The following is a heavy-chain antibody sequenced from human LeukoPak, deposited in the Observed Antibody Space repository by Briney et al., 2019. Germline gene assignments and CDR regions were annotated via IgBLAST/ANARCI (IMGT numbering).Heavy chain of an antibody. V-gene: IGHV1-46*01. CDR1: GGTFSSYA. CDR3: ASRDNWNDSFDY. CDR2: INPSGGST. D-gene: IGHD1-20*01. Sequence: ASVKVSCKASGGTFSSYAISWVRQAPGQGLEWMGIINPSGGSTSYAQKFQGRVTMTRDTSTSTVYMELSSLRSEDTAVYYCASRDNWNDSFDYWGQGTLVTVSS. J-gene: IGHJ4*02.